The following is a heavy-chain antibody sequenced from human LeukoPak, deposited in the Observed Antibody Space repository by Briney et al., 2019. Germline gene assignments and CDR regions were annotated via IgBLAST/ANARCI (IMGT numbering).Heavy chain of an antibody. CDR1: GGPISGYH. CDR3: AKHDTRRGAFDI. J-gene: IGHJ3*02. V-gene: IGHV4-4*09. CDR2: THTSGDT. Sequence: SETLSLTCTVSGGPISGYHWSWLRQPPGKGLEWIAYTHTSGDTTYNPSLRSRVIILLNTSQNHTSLNQNSAHAAAPSVYYCAKHDTRRGAFDIWGQGTMVTVSS. D-gene: IGHD3-22*01.